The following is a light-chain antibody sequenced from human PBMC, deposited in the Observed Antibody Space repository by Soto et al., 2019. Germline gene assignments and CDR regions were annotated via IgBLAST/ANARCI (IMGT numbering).Light chain of an antibody. CDR3: QQYGRSPPLT. CDR1: QSVGSNY. Sequence: EIVLTQSPGTLSLSPGERATLSCRASQSVGSNYLAWYQQKPVQAPRLLMYGASTRAAGIPDRFSGSGSVTDFILTISRLEPEDSALYSYQQYGRSPPLTFGGGTKVEIK. J-gene: IGKJ4*01. V-gene: IGKV3-20*01. CDR2: GAS.